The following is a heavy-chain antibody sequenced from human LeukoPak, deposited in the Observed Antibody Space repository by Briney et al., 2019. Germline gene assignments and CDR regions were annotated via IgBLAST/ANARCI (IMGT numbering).Heavy chain of an antibody. V-gene: IGHV3-13*01. CDR1: GFTFSNYE. CDR3: AREGSLSSSDAFDI. Sequence: GGSLRLSCAASGFTFSNYEMHWVRLVLGKGLEWVSAIGIAGNTFYAGSVKGRFTISRENAKNSFHLQMNSLGAGDPAVYYCAREGSLSSSDAFDIWGQGTMVTVSS. D-gene: IGHD6-6*01. CDR2: IGIAGNT. J-gene: IGHJ3*02.